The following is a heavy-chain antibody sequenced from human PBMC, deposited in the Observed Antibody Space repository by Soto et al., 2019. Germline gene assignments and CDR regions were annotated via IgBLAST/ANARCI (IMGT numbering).Heavy chain of an antibody. CDR1: GFTFSSYA. CDR3: AREPKALYSMDV. V-gene: IGHV3-64*01. CDR2: ISSNGGST. Sequence: EVQLVESGGGLVQPGGSLRLSCAASGFTFSSYAMPWVRQAPGKGLEYVSAISSNGGSTYYANPVKGKFTIYRDNSNNTLYLQMQSMRDGEKPVYYCAREPKALYSMDVWGKGTTVTV. J-gene: IGHJ6*03.